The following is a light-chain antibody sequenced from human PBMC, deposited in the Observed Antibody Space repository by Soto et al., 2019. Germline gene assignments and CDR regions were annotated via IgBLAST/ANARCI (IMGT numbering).Light chain of an antibody. Sequence: QSALTQPASVSGSPGQSITISCSGTTSDIGRYNLVSWYQNHPDIAPKILIYEVNKRPSGVSNRISASKSGNTASLTISGLQAEDEGDYYCCSYAGDRIVVFGTGTKVTVL. CDR1: TSDIGRYNL. V-gene: IGLV2-23*02. CDR3: CSYAGDRIVV. J-gene: IGLJ1*01. CDR2: EVN.